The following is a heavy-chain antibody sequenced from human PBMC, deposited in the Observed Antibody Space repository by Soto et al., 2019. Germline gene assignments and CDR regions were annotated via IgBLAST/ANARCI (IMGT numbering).Heavy chain of an antibody. Sequence: GGSLRLSCTASGFTFRNNVLSWVRQAPGKGLDWVSGITGSGRDTYYADSVKGRFTISRDNSKNMVFLQMNSLRAEDTALYYCAKNGIDNSPWAIDSWGPGTLVTVSS. V-gene: IGHV3-23*01. D-gene: IGHD1-1*01. CDR3: AKNGIDNSPWAIDS. J-gene: IGHJ4*02. CDR2: ITGSGRDT. CDR1: GFTFRNNV.